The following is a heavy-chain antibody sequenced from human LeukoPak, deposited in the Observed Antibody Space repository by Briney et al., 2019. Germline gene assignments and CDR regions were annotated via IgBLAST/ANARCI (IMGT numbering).Heavy chain of an antibody. CDR1: GDSISSGTYY. CDR3: TRGLRGYFDQ. CDR2: IYYTRSI. D-gene: IGHD3-22*01. Sequence: PSQTLSLTCNVSGDSISSGTYYWSWIRQHPGKGLEWIGYIYYTRSIYSNPSLKSRLNMSVDTSNNQFSLSLNSVTAADTAVYFCTRGLRGYFDQWGQGILVTVSS. J-gene: IGHJ4*02. V-gene: IGHV4-31*03.